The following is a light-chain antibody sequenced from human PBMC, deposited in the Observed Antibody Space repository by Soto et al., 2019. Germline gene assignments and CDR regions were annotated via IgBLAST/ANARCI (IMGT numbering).Light chain of an antibody. CDR2: GAS. Sequence: TVSVSPGASTKPSCRASQSVSSNLAWYQQKPGQAPRLLIYGASTRATGIPARFSGSGSGTEFTLTISSLQSEDFAIYYCQQYTNCTTISFGQGTRLEIK. J-gene: IGKJ5*01. V-gene: IGKV3-15*01. CDR1: QSVSSN. CDR3: QQYTNCTTIS.